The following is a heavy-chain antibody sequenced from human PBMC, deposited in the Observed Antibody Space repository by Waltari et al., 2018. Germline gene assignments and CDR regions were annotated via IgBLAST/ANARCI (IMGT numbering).Heavy chain of an antibody. Sequence: QVQLQQWGAGLLKPSETLSLTCAVYGGSFSGYYWSWIRQPPGKWLEWIGEINHSGSINYNPSLKSRVTISVDTSKNQFALKLSSVTAADTAVYYCARAPMNSGYSYTTWGQGTLVTVSS. V-gene: IGHV4-34*01. CDR1: GGSFSGYY. CDR3: ARAPMNSGYSYTT. D-gene: IGHD5-18*01. CDR2: INHSGSI. J-gene: IGHJ5*02.